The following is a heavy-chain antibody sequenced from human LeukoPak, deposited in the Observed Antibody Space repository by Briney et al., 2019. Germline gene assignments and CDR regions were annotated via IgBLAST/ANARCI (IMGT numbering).Heavy chain of an antibody. D-gene: IGHD1-26*01. CDR1: GFTFSSYA. Sequence: AGGSLRLSCAASGFTFSSYAMGWVRQAPGKGLEWGSTISSSGGSTYYADSVKGRFTMSRDNSKNTLYLQMNSLRAEDTAVYYCAKVVGATTRGYFDYWGQGTLVTVSS. CDR3: AKVVGATTRGYFDY. CDR2: ISSSGGST. J-gene: IGHJ4*02. V-gene: IGHV3-23*01.